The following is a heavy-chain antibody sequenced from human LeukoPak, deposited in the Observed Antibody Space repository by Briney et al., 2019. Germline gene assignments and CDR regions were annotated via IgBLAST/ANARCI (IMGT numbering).Heavy chain of an antibody. D-gene: IGHD3-22*01. Sequence: ASVKVSCKASGYTFTSYGISWVRQAPGQGLEWMGWISAYNGNTNYAQKLQGRVTMTTDTSTSTAYMVLRSLRSDDTAVYYCARGPTYYYDSSGYPVEYYFDYWGQGALVTVSS. CDR2: ISAYNGNT. CDR3: ARGPTYYYDSSGYPVEYYFDY. V-gene: IGHV1-18*01. CDR1: GYTFTSYG. J-gene: IGHJ4*02.